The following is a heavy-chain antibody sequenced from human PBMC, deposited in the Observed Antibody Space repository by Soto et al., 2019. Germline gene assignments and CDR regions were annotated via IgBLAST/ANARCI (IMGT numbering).Heavy chain of an antibody. CDR1: GFTFSSYS. Sequence: EVQLVESGGGLVKPGGSLRLSCAASGFTFSSYSMNWVRQAPGKGLEWVSSISSSSSYIYYADSVKGRFTISRDNAKNSXXLXMXXLRAEDTAVYYCARDQDVVVRAAIMLSITPYGMDVGGQGTTVTVSS. CDR2: ISSSSSYI. CDR3: ARDQDVVVRAAIMLSITPYGMDV. J-gene: IGHJ6*02. V-gene: IGHV3-21*01. D-gene: IGHD2-2*02.